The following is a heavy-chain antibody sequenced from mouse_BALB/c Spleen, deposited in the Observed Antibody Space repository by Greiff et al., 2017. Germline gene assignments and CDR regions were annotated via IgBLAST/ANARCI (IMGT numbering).Heavy chain of an antibody. J-gene: IGHJ3*01. CDR1: GFSLSRYS. D-gene: IGHD2-2*01. CDR3: APHYGYDKEGTFAY. V-gene: IGHV2-6-4*01. Sequence: VKLVESGPGLVAPSQSLSITCTVSGFSLSRYSVHWVRQPPGKGLEWLGMIWGGGSTDYNSALKSRLSISKDNSKSQVFLKMNSLQTDDTAMYYCAPHYGYDKEGTFAYWGQGTLVTVSA. CDR2: IWGGGST.